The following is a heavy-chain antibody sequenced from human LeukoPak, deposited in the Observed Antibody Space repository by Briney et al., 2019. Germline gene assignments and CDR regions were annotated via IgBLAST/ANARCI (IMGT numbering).Heavy chain of an antibody. CDR2: ISAYNGNT. CDR1: GYTFTSYG. Sequence: ASVKVSCKASGYTFTSYGISWVRQAPGQGLEWMGWISAYNGNTNYAQKLQGRVTMTTDTSTSTAYMELRSLRSDDAAVYYCARDPGGYGCSSTSCYRRFDYWGQGTLVTVSS. D-gene: IGHD2-2*02. V-gene: IGHV1-18*01. J-gene: IGHJ4*02. CDR3: ARDPGGYGCSSTSCYRRFDY.